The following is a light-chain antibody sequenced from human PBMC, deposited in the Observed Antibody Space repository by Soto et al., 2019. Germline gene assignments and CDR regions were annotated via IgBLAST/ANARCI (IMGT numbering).Light chain of an antibody. CDR2: GAS. V-gene: IGKV3-20*01. J-gene: IGKJ1*01. CDR3: QQYGSPPWT. CDR1: QSVSSSY. Sequence: EMVLTQSPGTLSLSPGERATLSCRASQSVSSSYLAWYQQKPGQAPRLLIYGASSRATGITDRFSGSGSGTDFTLTISRLEPEDFAVYYCQQYGSPPWTFGQGNTVEIK.